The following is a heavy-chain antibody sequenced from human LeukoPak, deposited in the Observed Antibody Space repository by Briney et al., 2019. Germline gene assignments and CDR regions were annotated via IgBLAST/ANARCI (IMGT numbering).Heavy chain of an antibody. D-gene: IGHD3-3*01. V-gene: IGHV3-23*01. J-gene: IGHJ4*02. CDR2: ISGSGGST. CDR3: AKGRRSGSITIFGVVLDY. CDR1: GFTFSSYA. Sequence: PGGSLRLSCAASGFTFSSYAMSWVRQAPGKGLEWVSAISGSGGSTYYADSVKGRFTISRDNSKNTLYLQMNSLRAEDTAVYYCAKGRRSGSITIFGVVLDYWGQGTLVTVSS.